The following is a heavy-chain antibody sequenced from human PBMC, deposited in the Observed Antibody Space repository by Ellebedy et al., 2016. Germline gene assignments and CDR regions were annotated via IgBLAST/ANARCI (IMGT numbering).Heavy chain of an antibody. D-gene: IGHD2-8*01. Sequence: GESLKISXAASGFSVSSNDMSWVRQAPGKGLELVSLLYGGGASYYADSVKGRFTISTDNSKKTLYPQMSGLGAEDTAVYYCVTRHNGAFDFWGQGTMVTVSS. V-gene: IGHV3-53*01. CDR3: VTRHNGAFDF. CDR1: GFSVSSND. J-gene: IGHJ3*01. CDR2: LYGGGAS.